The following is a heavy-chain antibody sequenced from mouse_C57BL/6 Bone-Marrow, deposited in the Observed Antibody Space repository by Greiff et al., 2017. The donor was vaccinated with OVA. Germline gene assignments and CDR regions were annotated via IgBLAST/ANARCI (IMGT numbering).Heavy chain of an antibody. CDR2: ISDGGSYT. CDR3: ARGPLLGFAY. Sequence: EVMLVESGGGLVKPGGSLKLSCAASGFTFSSYAMSWVRQTPEKRLEWVATISDGGSYTYYPDNVKGRFTISRDNAKNNLYLQMSHLKSEDTAMYYCARGPLLGFAYWGQGTLVTVSA. V-gene: IGHV5-4*03. D-gene: IGHD1-1*01. J-gene: IGHJ3*01. CDR1: GFTFSSYA.